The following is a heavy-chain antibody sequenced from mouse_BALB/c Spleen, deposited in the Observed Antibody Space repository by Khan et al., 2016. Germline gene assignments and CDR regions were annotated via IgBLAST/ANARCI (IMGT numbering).Heavy chain of an antibody. CDR3: ARDPFYYYGSSYWYFDV. J-gene: IGHJ1*01. CDR2: ISYDGSN. D-gene: IGHD1-1*01. Sequence: EVQLQESGPALVKPSQSLSLTCSVTGYSITSGYYWNWIRQFPGNKLEWMGYISYDGSNNYNPSLKNRISITRDTSKNQFFLKLNSVTTEDTATYYCARDPFYYYGSSYWYFDVWGAGTTVTVSS. V-gene: IGHV3-6*02. CDR1: GYSITSGYY.